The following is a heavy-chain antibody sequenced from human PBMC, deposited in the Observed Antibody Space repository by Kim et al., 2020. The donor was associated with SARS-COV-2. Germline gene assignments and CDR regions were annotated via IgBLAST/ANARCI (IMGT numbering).Heavy chain of an antibody. D-gene: IGHD2-15*01. CDR1: GGSISSGGYY. J-gene: IGHJ6*02. V-gene: IGHV4-31*03. CDR3: AREDIACSGGSCTYYGMDV. CDR2: IYYSGST. Sequence: SETLSLICTVSGGSISSGGYYWSWIRQHPGKGLEWIGYIYYSGSTYYNPSLKSRVTISVDTSKNQFSLKLSSVTAADTAVYYCAREDIACSGGSCTYYGMDVWGQGTTVTVSS.